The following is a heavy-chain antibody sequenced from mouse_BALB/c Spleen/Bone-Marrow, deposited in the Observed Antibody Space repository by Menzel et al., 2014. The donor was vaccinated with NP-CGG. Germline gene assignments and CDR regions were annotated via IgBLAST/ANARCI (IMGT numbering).Heavy chain of an antibody. CDR1: GFTLSDYY. CDR3: GRVSYDYFDD. V-gene: IGHV5-4*02. J-gene: IGHJ2*01. CDR2: ISDGGSYT. Sequence: EVQREESGGGLVKPGGSLKLPCAASGFTLSDYYMYWVRQTPEKRLEGVATISDGGSYTFYPDSVKGRFTISRDNAKNSLYLQMSSLKSEDTAMYYCGRVSYDYFDDWGQGTTLTVSS. D-gene: IGHD2-4*01.